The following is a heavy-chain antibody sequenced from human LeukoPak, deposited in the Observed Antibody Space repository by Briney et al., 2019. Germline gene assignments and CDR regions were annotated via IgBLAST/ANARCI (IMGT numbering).Heavy chain of an antibody. D-gene: IGHD7-27*01. J-gene: IGHJ4*02. V-gene: IGHV3-48*01. CDR2: ISSSSSTI. CDR1: GFTFSDYS. Sequence: GGSLRLSCAASGFTFSDYSMNWVRQAPGKGLEWVSYISSSSSTIYYADSVRGRFTISRDNAKKSLYLRMNSLRAEDTAVYYCARDPPNWGFGYWGQGTLVTVSS. CDR3: ARDPPNWGFGY.